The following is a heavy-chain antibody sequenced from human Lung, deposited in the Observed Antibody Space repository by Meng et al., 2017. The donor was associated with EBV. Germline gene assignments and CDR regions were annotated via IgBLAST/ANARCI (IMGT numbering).Heavy chain of an antibody. J-gene: IGHJ5*02. D-gene: IGHD6-6*01. CDR2: IYYSGST. CDR3: ARVVAGRYNWFDP. Sequence: QVKLQESGPRLVEPSQTLSLICTVSGASISSAYNYWTWIRQRPGRGLEWIGYIYYSGSTYYNPSLKSLVTISVDTSKNQFSLKLSSVTAADTAVYYCARVVAGRYNWFDPWGQGTLVTVSS. V-gene: IGHV4-31*01. CDR1: GASISSAYNY.